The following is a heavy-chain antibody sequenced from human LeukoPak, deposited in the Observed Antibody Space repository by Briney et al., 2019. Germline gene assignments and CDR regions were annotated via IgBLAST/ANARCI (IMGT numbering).Heavy chain of an antibody. V-gene: IGHV1-69*01. D-gene: IGHD2-21*02. CDR3: ARAGICGGDCYQKYYYYYGMDV. CDR2: IIPIFGTA. CDR1: GGTFISYA. Sequence: SVKVSCKASGGTFISYAISWVRQAPGQGLEWMGGIIPIFGTANYAQKFQGRVTITADESTSTAYMELSSLRSEDTAVYYCARAGICGGDCYQKYYYYYGMDVWGQGTTVTVSS. J-gene: IGHJ6*02.